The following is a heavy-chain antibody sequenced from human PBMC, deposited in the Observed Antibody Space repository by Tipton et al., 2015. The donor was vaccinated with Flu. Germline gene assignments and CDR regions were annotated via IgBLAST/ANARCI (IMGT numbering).Heavy chain of an antibody. Sequence: SLRLSCSASGITFRTNGMHWVRQAPGKGLEWVAHIRSDETTEYADSVKGRFTISRDNSKDMLYLQMNSLRAEDTAVFYCAKSGGFDSWNQGALVIVSS. CDR1: GITFRTNG. CDR3: AKSGGFDS. J-gene: IGHJ4*02. D-gene: IGHD1-26*01. V-gene: IGHV3-30*02. CDR2: IRSDETTE.